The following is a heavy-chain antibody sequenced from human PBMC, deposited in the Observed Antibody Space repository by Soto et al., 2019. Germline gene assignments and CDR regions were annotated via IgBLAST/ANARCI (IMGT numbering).Heavy chain of an antibody. J-gene: IGHJ5*02. D-gene: IGHD3-3*01. CDR2: ISAYNGNT. CDR1: GYTFTSYG. CDR3: ARKRITIFGVVIDALGFDP. Sequence: QVQLVQSGAEVKKPGASVKVSCKASGYTFTSYGISWVRQAPGQGLEWMGWISAYNGNTNYAQKFQGRVTMTSDTSTSTAYMELRSLRSDDTAVYYCARKRITIFGVVIDALGFDPWGQGTLVTVSS. V-gene: IGHV1-18*01.